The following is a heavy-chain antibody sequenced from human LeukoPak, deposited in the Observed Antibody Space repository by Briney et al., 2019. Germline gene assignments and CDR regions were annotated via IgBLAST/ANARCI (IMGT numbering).Heavy chain of an antibody. Sequence: PSETLSLTCTVSGGSISSSSYYWGWIRQPPGKVLEWIGSIYYSGSTYYNPSLKSRVTISVDTSKNQFSLKLSSVTAADTAVYYCARQLGYCSSTSCYADKVDYWGQGTLVTVSS. CDR3: ARQLGYCSSTSCYADKVDY. D-gene: IGHD2-2*01. V-gene: IGHV4-39*01. CDR2: IYYSGST. CDR1: GGSISSSSYY. J-gene: IGHJ4*02.